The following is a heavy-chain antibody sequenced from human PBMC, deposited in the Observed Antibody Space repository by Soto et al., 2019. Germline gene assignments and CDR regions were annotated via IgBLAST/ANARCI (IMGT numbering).Heavy chain of an antibody. Sequence: ASVKVSCKASGYTFTSYYMHWVRQAPGQGLEWMGIINPSGGSTSYAQKFQGRVTMTRDASTSTVYMELSSLRSEDTAVYYCASGLFEYSGYGLDAFDIWGQGAMVTVSS. CDR3: ASGLFEYSGYGLDAFDI. CDR1: GYTFTSYY. V-gene: IGHV1-46*03. J-gene: IGHJ3*02. D-gene: IGHD5-12*01. CDR2: INPSGGST.